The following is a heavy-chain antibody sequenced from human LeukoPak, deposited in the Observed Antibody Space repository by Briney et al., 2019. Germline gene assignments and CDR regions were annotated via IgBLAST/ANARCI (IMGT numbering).Heavy chain of an antibody. CDR1: GFTFSYQG. D-gene: IGHD2-2*01. V-gene: IGHV3-21*06. J-gene: IGHJ4*02. CDR2: IGTGNSDR. CDR3: ARDPCGSTTCYLKY. Sequence: NPGGSLRLSCAASGFTFSYQGMTWVRQAPGKGLEWVSSIGTGNSDRYYADSVKGRFTISRDNAKNSVYLQMNRLSAEDTAIYYCARDPCGSTTCYLKYWGQGTLVTVSS.